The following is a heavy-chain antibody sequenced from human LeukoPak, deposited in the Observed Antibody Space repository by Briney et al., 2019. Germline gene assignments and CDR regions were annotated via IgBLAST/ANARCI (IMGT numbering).Heavy chain of an antibody. J-gene: IGHJ4*02. V-gene: IGHV3-23*01. CDR3: AKDLRVAAAGRPDY. D-gene: IGHD6-13*01. CDR1: GFTFA. CDR2: ISGSGGST. Sequence: GGSLRLSCAASGFTFAMSWVRQAPGKGLEWVSAISGSGGSTYYADSVKGRFTISRDNSKNTLYLQTNSLRAEDTAVYYCAKDLRVAAAGRPDYWGQGTLVTVSS.